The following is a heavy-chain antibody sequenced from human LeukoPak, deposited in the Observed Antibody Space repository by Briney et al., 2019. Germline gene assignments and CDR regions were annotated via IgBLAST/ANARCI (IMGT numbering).Heavy chain of an antibody. D-gene: IGHD3-3*01. J-gene: IGHJ5*02. CDR3: AREGPYYDFWSGYHNWFDP. CDR1: GGTFISYA. V-gene: IGHV1-69*05. CDR2: IIPIFGTA. Sequence: SVKVSCKASGGTFISYAISWVRQAPGQGLEWMGRIIPIFGTANYAQKFQGRVTITTDESTSTAYMELSSLRSEHTAVYYCAREGPYYDFWSGYHNWFDPWGQGTLVTVSS.